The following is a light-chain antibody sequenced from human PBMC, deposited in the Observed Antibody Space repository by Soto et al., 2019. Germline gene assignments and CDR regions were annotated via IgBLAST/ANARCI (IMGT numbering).Light chain of an antibody. CDR2: GVF. V-gene: IGKV3-20*01. CDR3: QHYDGSPRT. Sequence: ETVLTQSPGTVSLSPGERATLSCTTSQSVRSNYLAWYQQKPGQAPRLLIYGVFNRATGIPDRFSGSGSGTYFTLTIIGLEPEDSAVYYCQHYDGSPRTFGQGTKVEI. J-gene: IGKJ2*01. CDR1: QSVRSNY.